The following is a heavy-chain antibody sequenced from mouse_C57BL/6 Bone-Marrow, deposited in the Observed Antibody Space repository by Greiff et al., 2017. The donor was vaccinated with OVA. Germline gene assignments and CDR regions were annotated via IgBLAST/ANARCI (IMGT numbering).Heavy chain of an antibody. CDR3: GLYYGSGLDY. J-gene: IGHJ2*01. V-gene: IGHV14-2*01. CDR2: IDPEDGET. CDR1: GFNIKDYY. D-gene: IGHD1-1*01. Sequence: VQLQQSGAELVKPGASVKLSCTASGFNIKDYYMPWVKQRTEQGLEWIGRIDPEDGETKDAPKFQGKATITADTSSNTAYLQLSSLTSEDTAVYYCGLYYGSGLDYWGQGTTLTVSS.